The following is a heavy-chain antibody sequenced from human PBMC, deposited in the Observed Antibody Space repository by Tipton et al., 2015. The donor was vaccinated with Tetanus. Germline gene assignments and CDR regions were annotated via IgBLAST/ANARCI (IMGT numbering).Heavy chain of an antibody. J-gene: IGHJ6*02. CDR2: ISSSSSYI. CDR3: ARDSGGWDDYYYYGMDV. Sequence: SLRLSCAASGFTFSSYAMSWVRQAPGKGLEWVSYISSSSSYIYYADSVKGRFTFSRDNAKNSLYLQMSSLRAEDTAVYYCARDSGGWDDYYYYGMDVWGQGTTVTVSS. CDR1: GFTFSSYA. D-gene: IGHD6-19*01. V-gene: IGHV3-21*01.